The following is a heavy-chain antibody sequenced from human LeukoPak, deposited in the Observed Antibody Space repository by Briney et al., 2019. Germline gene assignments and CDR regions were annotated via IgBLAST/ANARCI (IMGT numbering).Heavy chain of an antibody. CDR1: GFTFSSYW. D-gene: IGHD6-19*01. V-gene: IGHV3-7*05. J-gene: IGHJ4*02. CDR3: ARGRLSRAVAGSGGYYFDY. Sequence: GGSLRLSCAASGFTFSSYWMSWVRQAPGKGLEWVANIKQDGSEKYYVDSVKGRFTIPRDNAKNSLYLQMNSLRAEDTAVYYCARGRLSRAVAGSGGYYFDYWGQGTLVTVSS. CDR2: IKQDGSEK.